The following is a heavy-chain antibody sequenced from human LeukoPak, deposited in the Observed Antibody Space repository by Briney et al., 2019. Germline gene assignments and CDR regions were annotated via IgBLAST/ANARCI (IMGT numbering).Heavy chain of an antibody. D-gene: IGHD1-1*01. CDR1: GGSISSGFYY. J-gene: IGHJ3*02. V-gene: IGHV4-61*02. Sequence: SETLSLTCTVSGGSISSGFYYWSWIRQPAGKGLEWIGRIYTSGSTNYNPSLKSRISISVDTSKNQFSLKLSSVTAADTAVYYCARKDWNDVRAFDIWGQGTMVTVSS. CDR2: IYTSGST. CDR3: ARKDWNDVRAFDI.